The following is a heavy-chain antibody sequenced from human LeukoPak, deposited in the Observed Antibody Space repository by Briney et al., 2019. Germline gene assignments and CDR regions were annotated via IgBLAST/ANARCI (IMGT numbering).Heavy chain of an antibody. CDR1: GFTFSSYA. V-gene: IGHV3-23*01. CDR2: ISGSGGST. CDR3: ATGTAMVRYYFDY. Sequence: PGGSLRLSCAASGFTFSSYAMSWVRQAPGKGLEWVSAISGSGGSTYYADSVKGRFTISRDNSKNTLYLQMNSLRAEDTAVYYCATGTAMVRYYFDYWGQGTLVTVSS. J-gene: IGHJ4*02. D-gene: IGHD5-18*01.